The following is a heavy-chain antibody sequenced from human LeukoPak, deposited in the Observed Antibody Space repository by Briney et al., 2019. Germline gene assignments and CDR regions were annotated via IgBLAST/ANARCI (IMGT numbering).Heavy chain of an antibody. CDR1: GGTFSSYA. D-gene: IGHD1-14*01. Sequence: VASVKVSCKASGGTFSSYAISWVRQAPGQGLEWMGGIMPIFGTANYAQKFQGRVTITADESTITAYMELSSLRSEDTAVYYCASNLDYWGQGTLVTVSS. V-gene: IGHV1-69*13. J-gene: IGHJ4*02. CDR2: IMPIFGTA. CDR3: ASNLDY.